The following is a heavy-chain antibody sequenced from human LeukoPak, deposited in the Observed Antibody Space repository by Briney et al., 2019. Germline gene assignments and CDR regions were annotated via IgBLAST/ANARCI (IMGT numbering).Heavy chain of an antibody. V-gene: IGHV4-59*01. J-gene: IGHJ3*02. CDR1: GGSINGYY. D-gene: IGHD2-15*01. CDR2: IYNSGRT. Sequence: PSETLSLTCTVSGGSINGYYWSWIRQPPGKGLEWIGYIYNSGRTKYNPSLKSRVTISEDTSKNQFSLKLSSVTAADTAMYYCARPHRGPFAFDIWGQGTMVTVSS. CDR3: ARPHRGPFAFDI.